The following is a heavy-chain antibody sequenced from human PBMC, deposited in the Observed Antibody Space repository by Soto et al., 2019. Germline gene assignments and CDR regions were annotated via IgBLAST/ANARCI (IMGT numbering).Heavy chain of an antibody. CDR3: ARDPDGYKVFDY. CDR1: GFIVSDNY. D-gene: IGHD5-12*01. V-gene: IGHV3-21*01. Sequence: GSLRLSCAASGFIVSDNYMSWVRRAPGKGLEWVSSISSSSSYIYYADSVKGRFTISRDNAKNSLYLQMNSLRAEDTAVYYCARDPDGYKVFDYWGQGTLVTVSS. CDR2: ISSSSSYI. J-gene: IGHJ4*02.